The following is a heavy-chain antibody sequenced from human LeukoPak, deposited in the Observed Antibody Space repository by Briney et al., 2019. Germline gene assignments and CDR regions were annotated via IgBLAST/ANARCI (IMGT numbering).Heavy chain of an antibody. D-gene: IGHD5-18*01. V-gene: IGHV4-59*08. J-gene: IGHJ4*02. CDR3: ARQGRYSYGYRLDY. CDR1: GGSISSYY. CDR2: IYYSGST. Sequence: SETLSLTCTVSGGSISSYYWSWIRQPPGKGLGWIGYIYYSGSTNYNPSLKSRVTISVDTSKNQFSLKLSSVTAADTAVYYCARQGRYSYGYRLDYWGQGTLVTVPS.